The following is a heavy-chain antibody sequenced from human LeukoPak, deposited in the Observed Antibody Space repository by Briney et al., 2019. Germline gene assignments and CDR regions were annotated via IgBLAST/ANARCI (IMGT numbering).Heavy chain of an antibody. CDR1: GFTFSSYS. V-gene: IGHV3-21*01. D-gene: IGHD2-2*01. CDR3: ARDLRYCSSASCSENGAFDI. Sequence: GGSLRLSCAASGFTFSSYSMNWVRQAPGEGLEWVSSISSSGSFIYYADSVKGRFTISRDNARNSLFLQMNSLRAEDTAVYYCARDLRYCSSASCSENGAFDIWGQGTMVTVSS. CDR2: ISSSGSFI. J-gene: IGHJ3*02.